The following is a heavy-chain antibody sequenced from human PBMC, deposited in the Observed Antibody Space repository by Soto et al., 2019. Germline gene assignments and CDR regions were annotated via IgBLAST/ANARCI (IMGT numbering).Heavy chain of an antibody. CDR3: ARTVHGSGSPTWFDP. CDR1: GGTFSSYG. CDR2: IFPLLGTT. D-gene: IGHD3-10*01. Sequence: QVQLVQSGAEVKKPGSSVKVSCKASGGTFSSYGISWVRQAPGQGLEWMGGIFPLLGTTNYAQKFQVRVTITADKSPSTAYMEVSSLTSEDTAVYYCARTVHGSGSPTWFDPWGQGTLVTVSS. J-gene: IGHJ5*02. V-gene: IGHV1-69*06.